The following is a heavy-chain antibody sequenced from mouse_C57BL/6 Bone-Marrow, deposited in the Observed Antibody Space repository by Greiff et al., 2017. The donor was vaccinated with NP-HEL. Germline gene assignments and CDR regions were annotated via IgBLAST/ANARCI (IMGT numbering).Heavy chain of an antibody. D-gene: IGHD2-5*01. J-gene: IGHJ1*03. CDR3: ARRDYSNYWYFDV. V-gene: IGHV1-54*01. CDR2: INPGSGGT. Sequence: PGQGLEWIGVINPGSGGTNYNEKFKGKATLTADKSSSTAYMQLSSLTSEDSAVYFCARRDYSNYWYFDVWGTGTTVTVSS.